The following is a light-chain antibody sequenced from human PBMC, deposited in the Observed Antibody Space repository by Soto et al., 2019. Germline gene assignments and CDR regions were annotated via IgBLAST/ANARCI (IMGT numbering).Light chain of an antibody. CDR1: QGIRND. J-gene: IGKJ1*01. CDR2: DAS. Sequence: AIQMTQSPSSLSASVGDRVTITCRASQGIRNDLGWYQQKPGRAPKLLISDASTLQSGVPSRFSGSGSGTDFTLTICSLQPEDFATYYCLQDYNFPLTFGQGTKVEI. CDR3: LQDYNFPLT. V-gene: IGKV1-6*01.